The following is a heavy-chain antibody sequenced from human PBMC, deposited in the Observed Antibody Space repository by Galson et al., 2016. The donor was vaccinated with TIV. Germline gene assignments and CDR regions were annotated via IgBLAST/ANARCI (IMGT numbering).Heavy chain of an antibody. Sequence: SLRLSCAASGFTFDDYAMHWVRQAPGKGLEWVSSITWNSDKIHYADSVKGRFTISRDNAKNSLYLQMTSLRVEDTALYYCARLGMVDSTLVIDYWGQGTLVTVSS. D-gene: IGHD2-15*01. CDR1: GFTFDDYA. J-gene: IGHJ4*02. CDR3: ARLGMVDSTLVIDY. CDR2: ITWNSDKI. V-gene: IGHV3-9*01.